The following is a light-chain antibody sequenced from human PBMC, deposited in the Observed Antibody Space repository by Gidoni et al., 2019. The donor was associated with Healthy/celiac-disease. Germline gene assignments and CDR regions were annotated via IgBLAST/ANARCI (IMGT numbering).Light chain of an antibody. CDR1: SSDVGGYNY. CDR3: SSYAGSIVL. CDR2: EVS. J-gene: IGLJ2*01. V-gene: IGLV2-8*01. Sequence: QSALTQPPSASGSPGQSVTISCTGTSSDVGGYNYVSWYQHHPGNAPKLMIYEVSKRPSGVPDRFSGSKSGNTASLTVSGLQADYYCSSYAGSIVLFGGGTKVTVL.